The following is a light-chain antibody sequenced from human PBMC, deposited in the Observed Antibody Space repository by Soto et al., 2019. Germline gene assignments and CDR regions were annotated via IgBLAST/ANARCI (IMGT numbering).Light chain of an antibody. CDR1: NIGSKS. CDR2: YDS. J-gene: IGLJ2*01. V-gene: IGLV3-21*04. Sequence: SYELTQPPSVSVAPGKTARITCGGNNIGSKSVHWYQQKPGQAPVLVIYYDSDRPSGIPARFSGSNSGNTATLTISRVEAGDEADYYCQVWYSSSDHVVFGGGTKLTIL. CDR3: QVWYSSSDHVV.